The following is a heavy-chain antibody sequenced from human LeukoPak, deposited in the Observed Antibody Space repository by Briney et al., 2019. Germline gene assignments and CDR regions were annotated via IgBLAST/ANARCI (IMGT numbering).Heavy chain of an antibody. D-gene: IGHD5-18*01. CDR2: ITSSGTYI. CDR1: GFTFSDYS. V-gene: IGHV3-21*01. J-gene: IGHJ4*02. CDR3: ARIGYSSNSLGIDF. Sequence: GGSLRLSCAASGFTFSDYSMNWLRQAPGKGLEWGSSITSSGTYIYYADSVKGRFTISRDNAKNTLYLQMNGLRVEDTAVYYCARIGYSSNSLGIDFWGQGTLVTASS.